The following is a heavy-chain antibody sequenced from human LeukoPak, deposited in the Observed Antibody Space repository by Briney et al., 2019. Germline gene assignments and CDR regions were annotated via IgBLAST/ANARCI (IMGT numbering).Heavy chain of an antibody. CDR1: GYNFPAYW. CDR3: ARHGVAESYYFDY. D-gene: IGHD2-15*01. Sequence: AGESLKISCKASGYNFPAYWIAWVRQMPGKGLEWMGIIYPGDSDTKYNPSFQGQVTISADKSISTAYLQWSSLKASDTAMYYCARHGVAESYYFDYWGQGTLVTVSS. CDR2: IYPGDSDT. J-gene: IGHJ4*02. V-gene: IGHV5-51*01.